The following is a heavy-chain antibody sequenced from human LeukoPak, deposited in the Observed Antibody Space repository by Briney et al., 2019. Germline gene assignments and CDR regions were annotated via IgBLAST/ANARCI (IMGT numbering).Heavy chain of an antibody. D-gene: IGHD2-2*02. Sequence: ASVKVSCKASGYTFTSYDINWVRQATGQGLEWMGWMNPNSGNTGYAQKFQGRVTITRNTSISTAYMELSSLRSEDTAVYYCAIYCSSTSCYNRAVDYWGQGTLVTVSS. J-gene: IGHJ4*02. CDR3: AIYCSSTSCYNRAVDY. V-gene: IGHV1-8*03. CDR2: MNPNSGNT. CDR1: GYTFTSYD.